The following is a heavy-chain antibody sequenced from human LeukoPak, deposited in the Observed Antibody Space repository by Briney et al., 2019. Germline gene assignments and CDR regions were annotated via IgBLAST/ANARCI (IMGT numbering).Heavy chain of an antibody. V-gene: IGHV3-7*01. CDR2: IKQDGSEK. Sequence: AGSLRLSRAASGFTLSIYWMDWVRRAPGKGLEWVANIKQDGSEKYYVNTVKGRFTISRDNAQNSLYLQMNSLRAEDTAVYYCARVRGGYCSGPSCYNAFDIWGQGTMVTVSS. J-gene: IGHJ3*02. D-gene: IGHD2-2*02. CDR3: ARVRGGYCSGPSCYNAFDI. CDR1: GFTLSIYW.